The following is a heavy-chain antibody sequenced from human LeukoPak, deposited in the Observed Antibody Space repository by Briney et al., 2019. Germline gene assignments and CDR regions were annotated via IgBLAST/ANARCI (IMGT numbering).Heavy chain of an antibody. Sequence: GASLRLSCSASGFTFSSYAMSWVRQAPGKGLEWVSGISASVGSTDYADSVKGRFTISRDNSKNTLYLQMNSLRAEDTAVYYCAKLCSGGSCYWNYWGQGTLVTVSS. V-gene: IGHV3-23*01. CDR2: ISASVGST. CDR3: AKLCSGGSCYWNY. CDR1: GFTFSSYA. D-gene: IGHD2-15*01. J-gene: IGHJ4*02.